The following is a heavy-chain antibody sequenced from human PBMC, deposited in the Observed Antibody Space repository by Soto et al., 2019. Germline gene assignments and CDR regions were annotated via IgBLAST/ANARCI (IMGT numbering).Heavy chain of an antibody. D-gene: IGHD6-6*01. V-gene: IGHV1-46*01. CDR2: ISSSGGTT. CDR1: GYTFTSYY. CDR3: ARGGLYSSSSPWFDP. Sequence: ASVKVSCKASGYTFTSYYMHWVRQAPGQGLEWMGIISSSGGTTNYAQKFQGRVTMTRDTSKNQFSLKLSSVTAADTAVYYCARGGLYSSSSPWFDPWGQGTLVTVSS. J-gene: IGHJ5*02.